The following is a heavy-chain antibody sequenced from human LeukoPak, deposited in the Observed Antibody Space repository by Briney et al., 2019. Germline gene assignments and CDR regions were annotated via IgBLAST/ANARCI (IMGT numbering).Heavy chain of an antibody. D-gene: IGHD4-11*01. Sequence: PGGSLRLSCVASEFNFFSYGMQWVRQAARMRLLGVTRIFTDGTTTSYADSVKGRFTISRDNAKNSLYLQMNSLRAEDTAMYYCARERRTTYGPYYYYYMDVWGKGTTVTVSS. V-gene: IGHV3-74*01. CDR1: EFNFFSYG. CDR2: IFTDGTTT. CDR3: ARERRTTYGPYYYYYMDV. J-gene: IGHJ6*03.